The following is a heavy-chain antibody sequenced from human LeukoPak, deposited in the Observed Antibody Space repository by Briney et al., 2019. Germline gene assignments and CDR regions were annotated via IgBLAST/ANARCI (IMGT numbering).Heavy chain of an antibody. J-gene: IGHJ6*02. CDR3: ARDWKVLVPPLVYYYGMDV. CDR2: INPSGGST. V-gene: IGHV1-46*01. Sequence: ASVKVSCKASGYTFTSYYMHWVRQAPGQGLEWMGIINPSGGSTSYAQKFQGRVTMTRDTSTSTVYIELSSLRSEDTAVYYCARDWKVLVPPLVYYYGMDVWGQGTTVTVSS. CDR1: GYTFTSYY. D-gene: IGHD1-1*01.